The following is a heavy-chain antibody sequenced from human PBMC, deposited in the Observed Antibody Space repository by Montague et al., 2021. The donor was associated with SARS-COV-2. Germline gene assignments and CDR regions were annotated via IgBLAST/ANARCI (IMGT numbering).Heavy chain of an antibody. Sequence: SETLSLTCTVSGASMSGYHWSWIRQPAGKALEWIGHIYSNGDTTYNPSLKSRLTMSVDTSKRQFSLKMTSVSAADTALYYCASGGEYYYHPFDYWGHGNLVTVSS. CDR1: GASMSGYH. J-gene: IGHJ4*01. D-gene: IGHD2/OR15-2a*01. V-gene: IGHV4-4*07. CDR3: ASGGEYYYHPFDY. CDR2: IYSNGDT.